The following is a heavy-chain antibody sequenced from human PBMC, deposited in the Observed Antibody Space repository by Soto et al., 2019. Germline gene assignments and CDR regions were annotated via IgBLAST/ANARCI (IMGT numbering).Heavy chain of an antibody. J-gene: IGHJ4*02. CDR1: RASIYTYS. V-gene: IGHV4-4*07. D-gene: IGHD1-26*01. CDR2: IYSSGSA. CDR3: ATIVGANDY. Sequence: SETLSLTCTVSRASIYTYSCTFIRHPAGKGLQWIGHIYSSGSANYSPSLKSRVSMSVDSSKNQISLKLSSVTAADTAVYYCATIVGANDYWGQGTLVTVSS.